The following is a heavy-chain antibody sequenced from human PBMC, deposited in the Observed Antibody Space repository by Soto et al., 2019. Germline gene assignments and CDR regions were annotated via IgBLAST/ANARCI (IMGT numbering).Heavy chain of an antibody. CDR2: INLSGGST. D-gene: IGHD6-13*01. J-gene: IGHJ6*02. CDR3: ARNILAAAGYYYGMDV. Sequence: ASVKVSCKASGYTFTSYYMHWVRQAPGQGLEWMGIINLSGGSTSYAQKFQGRVTMTRDTSTGTVYMELSSLRSEDTAVYYCARNILAAAGYYYGMDVWGQGTTVTVSS. V-gene: IGHV1-46*01. CDR1: GYTFTSYY.